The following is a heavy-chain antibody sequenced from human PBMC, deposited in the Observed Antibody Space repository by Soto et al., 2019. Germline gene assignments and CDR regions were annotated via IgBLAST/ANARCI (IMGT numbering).Heavy chain of an antibody. CDR3: ARGMTTVTTLDY. Sequence: QLQLQESGSGLVKPTQTLSLTSAVSGGSINSGWYSWSWIRNPPGKGLECVGYIYHSGSTYYNPSLKSRVTISVDRSKNQFSLKLSSVTAADTAVYYCARGMTTVTTLDYWGQGTLVTVSS. J-gene: IGHJ4*02. D-gene: IGHD4-4*01. CDR1: GGSINSGWYS. CDR2: IYHSGST. V-gene: IGHV4-30-2*01.